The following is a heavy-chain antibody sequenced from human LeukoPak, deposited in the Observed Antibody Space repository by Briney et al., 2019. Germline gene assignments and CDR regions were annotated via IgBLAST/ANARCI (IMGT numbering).Heavy chain of an antibody. V-gene: IGHV3-53*05. CDR1: GFTVSSNY. Sequence: GGSLRLSCAASGFTVSSNYMSWVRRAPGKGLEWVSGLYSGGSTYYADSVKGRFTISRDNSKNTLYLQMNSLRAEDTAAYHCAGGDYGLGSMDYWGQGTLVTVSA. J-gene: IGHJ4*02. CDR3: AGGDYGLGSMDY. CDR2: LYSGGST. D-gene: IGHD4-17*01.